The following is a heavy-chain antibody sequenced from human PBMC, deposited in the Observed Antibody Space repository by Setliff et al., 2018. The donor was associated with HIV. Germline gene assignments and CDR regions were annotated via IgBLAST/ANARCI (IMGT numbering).Heavy chain of an antibody. CDR3: ARGQPPGAVVTPGAFDI. V-gene: IGHV4-61*10. CDR2: VHTNGFT. J-gene: IGHJ3*02. Sequence: SETLSLTCAVSGGSVNSGSFSWNWIRQPAGERPEWIGHVHTNGFTNYNPSLKSRVTISVDTSKNQFSLKLSSVTAADTAVYYCARGQPPGAVVTPGAFDIWGQGTMVTV. D-gene: IGHD2-21*02. CDR1: GGSVNSGSFS.